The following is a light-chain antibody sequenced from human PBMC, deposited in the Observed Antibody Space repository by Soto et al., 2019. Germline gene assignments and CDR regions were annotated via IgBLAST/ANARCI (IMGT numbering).Light chain of an antibody. CDR3: SSFAPSYRVI. CDR2: DVF. Sequence: QSALTQPRSVSGSPGHSVTISCFGTSSDIGSYNVVSWYQQHPGKAPKLIIFDVFERPSGVPDRFSGSKSGNSASLTISGLQAEDESDYYCSSFAPSYRVIFGGGTKLTVL. J-gene: IGLJ2*01. V-gene: IGLV2-11*01. CDR1: SSDIGSYNV.